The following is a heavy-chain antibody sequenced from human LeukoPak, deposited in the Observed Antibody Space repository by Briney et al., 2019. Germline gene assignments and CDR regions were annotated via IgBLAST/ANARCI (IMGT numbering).Heavy chain of an antibody. CDR1: GASITSSNYY. CDR3: ARRRGPTAALREESDFDY. D-gene: IGHD1-26*01. J-gene: IGHJ4*02. Sequence: PSETLSLTCTVSGASITSSNYYWLWLRQPPGKGLEWIGSIYYTGTTYYNLSLKSRVTISVDKSKNQFSLKLSSVTAADTAVYYCARRRGPTAALREESDFDYWGQGTLVTVSS. CDR2: IYYTGTT. V-gene: IGHV4-39*07.